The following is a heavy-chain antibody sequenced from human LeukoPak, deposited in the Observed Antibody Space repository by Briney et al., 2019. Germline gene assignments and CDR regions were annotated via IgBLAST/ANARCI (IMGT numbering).Heavy chain of an antibody. V-gene: IGHV3-9*01. D-gene: IGHD1-26*01. J-gene: IGHJ4*02. CDR3: AKDKSVYQGAIDY. CDR2: ISWNSGSI. Sequence: PGGSLRLSCAASGFTFDDYAMHWVRQAPGKGLEWVSGISWNSGSIGYADSVKGRFTTSRDNAKNSLYLQMNSLRAEDTALYYCAKDKSVYQGAIDYWGQGTLVTVSS. CDR1: GFTFDDYA.